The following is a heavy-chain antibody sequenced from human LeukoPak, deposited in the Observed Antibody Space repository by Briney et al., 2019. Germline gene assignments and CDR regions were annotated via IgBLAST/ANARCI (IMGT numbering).Heavy chain of an antibody. CDR2: ISGSGGVT. V-gene: IGHV3-23*01. CDR3: AKSQEDDSSGYYYSNFDY. CDR1: GFTFNTYA. J-gene: IGHJ4*02. D-gene: IGHD3-22*01. Sequence: GGSLRLSCAASGFTFNTYAMSWVRQASGKGLEWVSAISGSGGVTYYADSVKGRFTISRDISKNTVYLQMNSLRAEDTAVYYCAKSQEDDSSGYYYSNFDYWGRGTLVTVSS.